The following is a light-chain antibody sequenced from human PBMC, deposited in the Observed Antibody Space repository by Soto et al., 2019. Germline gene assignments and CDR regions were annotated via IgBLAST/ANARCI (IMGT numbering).Light chain of an antibody. V-gene: IGLV2-14*03. CDR1: SSDVGVYDF. CDR2: DVN. Sequence: QSVLTQPASVSGSPGQSITISCAGTSSDVGVYDFVSWYQQHPGKAPKLLIYDVNNLPAGISNRFSGSKSGNTASLTISGLQAEDEADYYCSSYTTSTTRVFGGGTKVTVL. J-gene: IGLJ2*01. CDR3: SSYTTSTTRV.